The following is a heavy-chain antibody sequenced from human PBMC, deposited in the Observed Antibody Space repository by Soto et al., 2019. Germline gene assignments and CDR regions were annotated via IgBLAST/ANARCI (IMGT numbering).Heavy chain of an antibody. CDR1: GGSISGHY. D-gene: IGHD3-16*01. V-gene: IGHV4-59*08. CDR2: MYYSGST. Sequence: PSETLSLTCSVSGGSISGHYWSWVRQTPGKGLEWIGYMYYSGSTNYNPSLKSRVTISVDTSKNHFSLRLTSVTAADTAVYYCARGPYYDPIWNYYYMDVWGKGTTVTVSS. CDR3: ARGPYYDPIWNYYYMDV. J-gene: IGHJ6*03.